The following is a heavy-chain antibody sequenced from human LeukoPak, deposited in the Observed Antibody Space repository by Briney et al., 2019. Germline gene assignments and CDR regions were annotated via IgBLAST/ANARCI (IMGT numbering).Heavy chain of an antibody. CDR3: ARETSLARFASGLGFNY. D-gene: IGHD6-19*01. J-gene: IGHJ4*02. Sequence: SETLSLTCTVSGGSISSGSYYWSWIRQPAGKGLEWIGRIYTSGSTNYNPSLKSRVTISVDTSKNQFSLKLSSVTAADTAVYYCARETSLARFASGLGFNYWGQGILVTVSS. CDR2: IYTSGST. V-gene: IGHV4-61*02. CDR1: GGSISSGSYY.